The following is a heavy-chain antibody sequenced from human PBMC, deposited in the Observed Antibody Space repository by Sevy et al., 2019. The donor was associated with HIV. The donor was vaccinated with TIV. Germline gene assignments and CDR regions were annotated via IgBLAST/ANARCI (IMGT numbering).Heavy chain of an antibody. V-gene: IGHV1-69*13. Sequence: ASVKVSCKASGGTFSSYAISWVRQAPRQGLEWMGGIIPIFGTANYAQKFQGRVTITADESTSTAYMELSSLRSEDTAVYYCASRWGVVVPAAIDYYYGMDVWGQGTTVTVSS. J-gene: IGHJ6*02. D-gene: IGHD2-2*02. CDR2: IIPIFGTA. CDR3: ASRWGVVVPAAIDYYYGMDV. CDR1: GGTFSSYA.